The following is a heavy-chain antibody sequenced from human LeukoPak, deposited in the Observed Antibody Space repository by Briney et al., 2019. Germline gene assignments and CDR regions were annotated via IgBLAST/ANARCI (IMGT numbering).Heavy chain of an antibody. CDR3: TRVAGSGSVD. Sequence: GVSLSLSCAASGFTFSSYWMHWVRHDPGKGLVWVSRINSDASTTSYADSVKGRFTISRDNAKNTLHLQMNSLGAEDAVVYYCTRVAGSGSVDWGQGTLVTVSS. CDR2: INSDASTT. J-gene: IGHJ4*02. D-gene: IGHD1-26*01. V-gene: IGHV3-74*01. CDR1: GFTFSSYW.